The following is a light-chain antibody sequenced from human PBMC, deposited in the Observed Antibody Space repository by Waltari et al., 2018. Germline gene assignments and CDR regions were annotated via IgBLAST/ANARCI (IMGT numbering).Light chain of an antibody. CDR3: QHYQNFSRA. Sequence: IQVTQSPSTLSASVGASVTMTCRASHDILFLLPWYQQKPGRAPQLLIYDASQLESGVPSRFSGSESGKDFTLTITSLQPDDVATYYCQHYQNFSRAFGQGTKVEI. CDR1: HDILFL. J-gene: IGKJ1*01. CDR2: DAS. V-gene: IGKV1-5*01.